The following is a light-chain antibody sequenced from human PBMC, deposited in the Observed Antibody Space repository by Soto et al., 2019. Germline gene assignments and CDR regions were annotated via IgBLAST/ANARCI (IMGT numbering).Light chain of an antibody. CDR3: QQRSNWLT. CDR2: DAS. Sequence: EIVFTQSPATLSFSPGERATLSFRASQGVSSYLAWYQQKPGQAPRLLIYDASNRATGIPARFSGSGSGTDFTLTISSLEPEDFAVYYCQQRSNWLTFGQGTRLEIK. CDR1: QGVSSY. V-gene: IGKV3-11*01. J-gene: IGKJ5*01.